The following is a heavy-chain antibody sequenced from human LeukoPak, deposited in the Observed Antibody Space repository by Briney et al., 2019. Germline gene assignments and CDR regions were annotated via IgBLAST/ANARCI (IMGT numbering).Heavy chain of an antibody. CDR1: GFTFSSYS. CDR2: TGSSRSYS. V-gene: IGHV3-21*06. D-gene: IGHD3-10*01. J-gene: IGHJ5*02. Sequence: GGSLRLSCAASGFTFSSYSMNWVRQAPGKGLEWVSCTGSSRSYSFYGDPVKGRFTISRDDAKNSLYLQMNSLRVEDTDVYYCARGNDWFDPWGQGTLVTVSS. CDR3: ARGNDWFDP.